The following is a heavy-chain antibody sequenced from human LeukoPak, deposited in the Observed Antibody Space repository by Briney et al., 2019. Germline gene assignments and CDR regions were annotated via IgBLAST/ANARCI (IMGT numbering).Heavy chain of an antibody. J-gene: IGHJ4*02. CDR3: ARVLAKYSGYDPRYYFDY. CDR2: IYYSGST. CDR1: GGSISSSSYY. Sequence: SETLSLTCTVSGGSISSSSYYWGWIRQPPGKGLEWIGSIYYSGSTYYNPSLKSRVTISVDTSKNQFSLKLSSVTAADTAVYYCARVLAKYSGYDPRYYFDYWGQGTLVTVSS. D-gene: IGHD5-12*01. V-gene: IGHV4-39*07.